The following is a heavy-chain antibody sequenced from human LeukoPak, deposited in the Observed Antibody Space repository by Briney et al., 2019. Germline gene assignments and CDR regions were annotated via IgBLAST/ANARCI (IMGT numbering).Heavy chain of an antibody. Sequence: ASVKVSCKASGYTFTSYGISWVRQAPGQGLEWMGWISAYNGNTNYARKLQGRVTMTTDTSTSTAYMELRSLRSDDTAVYYCARDQDSSSWYPQYYYYGMDVWGQGTTVTVSS. CDR2: ISAYNGNT. D-gene: IGHD6-13*01. CDR3: ARDQDSSSWYPQYYYYGMDV. J-gene: IGHJ6*02. CDR1: GYTFTSYG. V-gene: IGHV1-18*01.